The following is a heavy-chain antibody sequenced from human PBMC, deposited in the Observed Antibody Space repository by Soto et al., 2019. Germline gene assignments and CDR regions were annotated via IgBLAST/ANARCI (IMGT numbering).Heavy chain of an antibody. CDR1: GFTFSSYS. Sequence: GGSLRLSCAASGFTFSSYSMHWVRQAPGKGLVWVSRINSDGSSTNYADSVKGRFTISRDNAKNTLYLQMNSLRAEDTAVYYCTSRSLVAARDFDYWGQGTLVTVSS. D-gene: IGHD2-15*01. J-gene: IGHJ4*02. CDR3: TSRSLVAARDFDY. CDR2: INSDGSST. V-gene: IGHV3-74*01.